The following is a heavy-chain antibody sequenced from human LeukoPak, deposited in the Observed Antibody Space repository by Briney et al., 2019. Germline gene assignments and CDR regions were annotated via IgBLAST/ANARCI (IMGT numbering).Heavy chain of an antibody. D-gene: IGHD4-17*01. J-gene: IGHJ4*02. CDR2: INPDGSTT. Sequence: GGSLRLSRAASGFTFSNYWMHWVRQAPGKGLVWVSFINPDGSTTNYADSVKGRFTISRDNAKNALYLQMNSLRAEDTAVYYCAKDLHYGSADYWGQGTLVTVSS. CDR1: GFTFSNYW. CDR3: AKDLHYGSADY. V-gene: IGHV3-74*01.